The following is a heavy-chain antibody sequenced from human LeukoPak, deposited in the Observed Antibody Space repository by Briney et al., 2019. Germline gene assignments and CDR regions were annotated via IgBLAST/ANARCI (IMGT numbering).Heavy chain of an antibody. V-gene: IGHV3-33*01. D-gene: IGHD6-19*01. J-gene: IGHJ4*02. CDR2: IWYDGSNK. CDR1: GVTFSSYG. Sequence: GGSLRLSCAASGVTFSSYGMHWVRQAPGKGLEWAAVIWYDGSNKYYADSVKGRFTISRDNSKNTLYLQMNSLRAEDTAVYYCARGVVQWLAYFDYWGQGTLVTVSS. CDR3: ARGVVQWLAYFDY.